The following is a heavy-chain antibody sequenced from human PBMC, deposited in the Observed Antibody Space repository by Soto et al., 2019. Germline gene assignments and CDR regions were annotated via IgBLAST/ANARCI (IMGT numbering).Heavy chain of an antibody. CDR1: GGSISSSSYY. CDR2: IYYSGST. CDR3: ARGALSKYQRLGGLRAFDI. V-gene: IGHV4-39*01. Sequence: SETLSLTCTVSGGSISSSSYYWGWIRQPPGKGLEWIGSIYYSGSTYYNPSLKSRVTISVDTSKNQFSLKLSSVTAADTAVYYCARGALSKYQRLGGLRAFDIWGQGTMVTVSS. J-gene: IGHJ3*02. D-gene: IGHD2-2*01.